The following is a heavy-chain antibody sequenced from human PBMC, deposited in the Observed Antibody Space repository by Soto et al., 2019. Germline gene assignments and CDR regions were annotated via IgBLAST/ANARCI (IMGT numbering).Heavy chain of an antibody. V-gene: IGHV4-59*01. CDR1: GGSISSYY. D-gene: IGHD4-4*01. J-gene: IGHJ6*02. Sequence: SETLSLTCTVSGGSISSYYWSWIRQPPGKGLEWIGYIYYSGSTNYNPSLKSRVTISVDTSKNQFSLKLSSVTAADTAVYYCAYSNYGVYYYYYYGMDVWGQGTTVTVSS. CDR2: IYYSGST. CDR3: AYSNYGVYYYYYYGMDV.